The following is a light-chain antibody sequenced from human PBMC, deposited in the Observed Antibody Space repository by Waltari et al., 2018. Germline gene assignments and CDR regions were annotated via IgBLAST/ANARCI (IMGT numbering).Light chain of an antibody. CDR2: KNN. V-gene: IGLV1-47*01. Sequence: HSVLPHPPPSSGTPGQQATISCNGTSTNIGIIYAYWYQRLTGTTRSLLIFKNNQRASGVPDLFSDAKSGPSASLAINGLRSEEEDDYYCAAWDDSLSGVVLGGGTKVTVL. CDR3: AAWDDSLSGVV. J-gene: IGLJ3*02. CDR1: STNIGIIY.